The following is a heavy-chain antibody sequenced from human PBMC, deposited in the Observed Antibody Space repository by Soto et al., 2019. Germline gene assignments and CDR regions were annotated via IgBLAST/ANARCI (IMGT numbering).Heavy chain of an antibody. CDR2: ISYDGSNK. V-gene: IGHV3-30-3*01. Sequence: PGGSLRLSCAASGFTFSSYAMHWVRQAPGKGLEWVAVISYDGSNKYYADSVKGRFTISRDNSKNTLYLQMNSLRAEDTAVYYCARDGYCTNGVCYWPPDYWGQGTLVTVS. D-gene: IGHD2-8*01. J-gene: IGHJ4*02. CDR3: ARDGYCTNGVCYWPPDY. CDR1: GFTFSSYA.